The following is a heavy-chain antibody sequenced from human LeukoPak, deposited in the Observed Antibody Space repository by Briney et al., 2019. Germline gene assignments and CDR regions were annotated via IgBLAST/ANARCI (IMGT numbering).Heavy chain of an antibody. CDR3: ARERIAMAGTGRYYFDY. V-gene: IGHV3-48*02. Sequence: GGSLRLSCAASGFTFSGYVMTWVPQAPGKGLEWVSYISGSGSATSYGDSVEGRFTISRDNAKNSLYLQMNSLRDEDTAVYYCARERIAMAGTGRYYFDYWGQGALVAVSS. J-gene: IGHJ4*02. D-gene: IGHD6-19*01. CDR2: ISGSGSAT. CDR1: GFTFSGYV.